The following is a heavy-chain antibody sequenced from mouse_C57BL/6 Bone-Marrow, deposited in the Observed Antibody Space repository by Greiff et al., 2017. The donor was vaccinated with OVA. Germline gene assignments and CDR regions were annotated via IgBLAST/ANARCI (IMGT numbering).Heavy chain of an antibody. D-gene: IGHD2-3*01. Sequence: QVQLQQSGAELVRPGTSVKVSCKASGYAFTNYLIEWVKQRPGQGLEWIGVINPGSGGTNYNEKFKGKATLTADKSSSTAYMQLSSLTSEDSAVYVCARDGRGGNSFDYWGQGTTLTVSS. CDR1: GYAFTNYL. V-gene: IGHV1-54*01. J-gene: IGHJ2*01. CDR3: ARDGRGGNSFDY. CDR2: INPGSGGT.